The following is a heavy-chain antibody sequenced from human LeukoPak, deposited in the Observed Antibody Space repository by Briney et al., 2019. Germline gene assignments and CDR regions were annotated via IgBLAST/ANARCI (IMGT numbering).Heavy chain of an antibody. CDR3: ARFSPEGARDY. V-gene: IGHV4-59*01. CDR2: VYYSGST. CDR1: GASISNYY. D-gene: IGHD1-26*01. Sequence: SETLSLTCTVSGASISNYYWSWIRQPPGKGLEYIGYVYYSGSTNYNPSLKSRVTISVDTPKNQFSLNLTSVTAADTAVYYCARFSPEGARDYWGQGTLVTVSS. J-gene: IGHJ4*02.